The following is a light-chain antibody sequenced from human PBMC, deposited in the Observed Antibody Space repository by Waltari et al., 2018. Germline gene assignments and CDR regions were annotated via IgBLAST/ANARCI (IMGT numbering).Light chain of an antibody. J-gene: IGLJ3*02. CDR2: DVS. CDR1: SSDVGGYNS. V-gene: IGLV2-14*03. Sequence: QSALTQPASVSGSPGQSITISCTGTSSDVGGYNSVSWYQQHPGKAPKLMIYDVSNRPSGVSNRFSGSKSGNTASLTISGLQAEDEADYYCSSYTSSSTLEVFGGGTKLTVL. CDR3: SSYTSSSTLEV.